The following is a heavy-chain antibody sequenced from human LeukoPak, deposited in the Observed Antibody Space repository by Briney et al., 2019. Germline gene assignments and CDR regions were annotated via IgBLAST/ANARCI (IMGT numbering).Heavy chain of an antibody. CDR3: ARLGDFWSGYRYYFDY. D-gene: IGHD3-3*01. CDR1: GYSFTSYW. Sequence: GESLKISCKGSGYSFTSYWIGWVRQMPGKGLECMGIIYPGDSDTKYSPSFQGQVTISVDKSISTAYLQWSSLKASDTAIYYCARLGDFWSGYRYYFDYWGQGTLVTVSS. J-gene: IGHJ4*02. CDR2: IYPGDSDT. V-gene: IGHV5-51*01.